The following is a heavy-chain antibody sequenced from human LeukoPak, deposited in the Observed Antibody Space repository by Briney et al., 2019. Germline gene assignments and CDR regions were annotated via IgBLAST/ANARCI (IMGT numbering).Heavy chain of an antibody. J-gene: IGHJ3*02. Sequence: PGGPLRLSCAASGFTFSSYAMSWVGQAPGKGLEWVSTMSGSGGSTYYADSVKGRFTISRDNSKNTLYLQMNSLRAEDTAVYYCASMGTHAFDIWGQGTMVTVSS. CDR2: MSGSGGST. CDR1: GFTFSSYA. CDR3: ASMGTHAFDI. V-gene: IGHV3-23*01. D-gene: IGHD1-1*01.